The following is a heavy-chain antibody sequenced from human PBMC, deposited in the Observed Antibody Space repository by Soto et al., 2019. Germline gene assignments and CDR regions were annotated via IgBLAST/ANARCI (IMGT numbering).Heavy chain of an antibody. Sequence: ASEDRCLPWSGSGGSLRRCYWGGSRQPPGKGLEWIAYDSSSGSTNYTPFLKGRVTISVVTSKNQFSLELSSVTAADTAIYYCARHLRRDGYSYYLAYWGQGTLVTVSS. CDR1: GGSLRRCY. CDR2: DSSSGST. J-gene: IGHJ4*02. CDR3: ARHLRRDGYSYYLAY. V-gene: IGHV4-59*08. D-gene: IGHD5-18*01.